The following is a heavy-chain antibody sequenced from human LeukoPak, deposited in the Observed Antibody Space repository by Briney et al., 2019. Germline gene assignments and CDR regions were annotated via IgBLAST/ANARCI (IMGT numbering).Heavy chain of an antibody. CDR2: ISGSGGST. D-gene: IGHD2-2*01. Sequence: PGGSLRLSCETSGFTFSSYWMTWVRQAPGKGLEWVSHISGSGGSTYYADSVKGRFTISRDNSKNTLYLQMNSLRAEDTAVYYCAKVPKGGYFDYWGQGTLVTVSS. J-gene: IGHJ4*02. CDR3: AKVPKGGYFDY. V-gene: IGHV3-23*01. CDR1: GFTFSSYW.